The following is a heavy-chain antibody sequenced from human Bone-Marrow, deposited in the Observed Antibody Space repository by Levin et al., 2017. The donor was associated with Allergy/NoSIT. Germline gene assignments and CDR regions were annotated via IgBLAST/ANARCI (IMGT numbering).Heavy chain of an antibody. Sequence: SETLSLTCTVSGGSINSRSYYWGWIRQPPGKGLEWIASIYYNGNTYSSPSLKSRVTMSLDTSKNQFSLRLNSVTAADTAVYYCARGLNTVLRGVVVNPLDFWGQGNLVIVSS. CDR2: IYYNGNT. J-gene: IGHJ4*02. CDR3: ARGLNTVLRGVVVNPLDF. D-gene: IGHD3-10*01. CDR1: GGSINSRSYY. V-gene: IGHV4-39*07.